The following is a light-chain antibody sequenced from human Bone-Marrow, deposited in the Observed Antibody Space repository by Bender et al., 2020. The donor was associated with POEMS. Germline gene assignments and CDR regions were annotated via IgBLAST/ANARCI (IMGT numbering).Light chain of an antibody. CDR2: ELN. CDR3: TSYTSTNTIV. V-gene: IGLV2-14*01. J-gene: IGLJ1*01. CDR1: STDVGGYDY. Sequence: QSALTQPRSASGSPGQSITVSCSGTSTDVGGYDYVSWYPQPPGKAPKLMIYELNTRPSGVSNRFSASESANTASLTISALHAEDETDYYCTSYTSTNTIVFGTGTKVPVL.